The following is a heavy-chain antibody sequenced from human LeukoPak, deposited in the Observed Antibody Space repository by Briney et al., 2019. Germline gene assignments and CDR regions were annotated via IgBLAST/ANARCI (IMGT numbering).Heavy chain of an antibody. CDR3: VRAFCGGDDCDTHYMDV. CDR2: IYYSETA. V-gene: IGHV4-30-4*08. D-gene: IGHD2-21*01. Sequence: PSQTLSLTCTVFGASINSSGYWWNWIRQTPGKGLEWIGNIYYSETAYYNPSLKSRVTISLDTSKNQFSLRLTSVTATDTALYYCVRAFCGGDDCDTHYMDVWGKGTTVTVSS. J-gene: IGHJ6*03. CDR1: GASINSSGYW.